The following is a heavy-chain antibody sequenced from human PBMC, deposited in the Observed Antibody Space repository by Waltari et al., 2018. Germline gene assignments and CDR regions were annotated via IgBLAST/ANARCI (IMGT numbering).Heavy chain of an antibody. CDR2: IIPIFGTA. J-gene: IGHJ6*02. V-gene: IGHV1-69*05. CDR1: GGNFRCYA. CDR3: ARATTAYCTGGVCYGMDV. Sequence: QVQLVQSGAEVKKPGSSVKVSCKASGGNFRCYAISWVRQAAGKGRAWLGGIIPIFGTANYAQKFQGRVTITTDESTSTAYMELSSLRSEDTAVYYCARATTAYCTGGVCYGMDVWGQGTTVTVSS. D-gene: IGHD2-8*02.